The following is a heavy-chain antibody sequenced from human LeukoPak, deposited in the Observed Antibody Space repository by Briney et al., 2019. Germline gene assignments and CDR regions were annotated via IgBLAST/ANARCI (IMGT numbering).Heavy chain of an antibody. D-gene: IGHD1-14*01. V-gene: IGHV4-30-4*08. Sequence: PSQTLSLTCTVSGGSINSGDYYWSWIRQPPEKGPEWIGYIYYSGSTYYNPSLKSRVTISVDTSKNQFSLKLSSVTAADTAVYYCARGTPGGYFDYWGQGTLVTVSS. CDR3: ARGTPGGYFDY. J-gene: IGHJ4*02. CDR2: IYYSGST. CDR1: GGSINSGDYY.